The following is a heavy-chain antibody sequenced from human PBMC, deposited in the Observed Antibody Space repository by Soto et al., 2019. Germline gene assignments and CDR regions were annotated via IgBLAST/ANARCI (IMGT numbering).Heavy chain of an antibody. CDR3: ARAGAGYYDSSGYPTYYFDF. D-gene: IGHD3-22*01. CDR1: GDTFSRYA. Sequence: QVQLVQSGAEVKKPGSSVKVSCKASGDTFSRYAISWVRQAPGQGLEWMGGIIPIFGTANYAQKFQGRVTITADESTSTAYMELSSLRSEDTAVYYCARAGAGYYDSSGYPTYYFDFWGQGTLVTVSS. CDR2: IIPIFGTA. V-gene: IGHV1-69*01. J-gene: IGHJ4*02.